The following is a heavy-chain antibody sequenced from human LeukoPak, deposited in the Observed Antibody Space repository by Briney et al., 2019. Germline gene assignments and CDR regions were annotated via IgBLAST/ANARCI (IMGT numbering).Heavy chain of an antibody. CDR2: ISGYNGNT. CDR1: GYTFTSYG. D-gene: IGHD3-3*01. V-gene: IGHV1-18*01. CDR3: ARDRAYYDFWSGYFDFDY. Sequence: ASVKVSCKASGYTFTSYGISWVRQAPGQGLEWMGWISGYNGNTNYAQNIQGRVTMTTDTSTSTANMELRSLRSDDTAVYYCARDRAYYDFWSGYFDFDYWGQGTLVTVSS. J-gene: IGHJ4*02.